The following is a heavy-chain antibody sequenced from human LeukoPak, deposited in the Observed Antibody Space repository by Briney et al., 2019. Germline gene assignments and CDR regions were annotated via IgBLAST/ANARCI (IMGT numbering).Heavy chain of an antibody. J-gene: IGHJ6*03. Sequence: GXSVKVSCKASGYTFTSYGISWVRQAPGQGLEWMGWISAYNGNTNYAQKLQGRVTMTTDTSKSTEYMEMRRRREGDTAVYYCARAPGIVVVPAAPYYYYYMDVWGKGTTVTVSS. CDR3: ARAPGIVVVPAAPYYYYYMDV. D-gene: IGHD2-2*01. V-gene: IGHV1-18*01. CDR2: ISAYNGNT. CDR1: GYTFTSYG.